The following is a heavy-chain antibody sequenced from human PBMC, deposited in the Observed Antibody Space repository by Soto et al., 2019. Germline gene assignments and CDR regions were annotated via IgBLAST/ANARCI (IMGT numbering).Heavy chain of an antibody. Sequence: EVQLLESGGGLVQPGGSLRLSCTASGFTFSSYVMSWVRQAPGKGLEWVSALSGSSANTYYADSVKGRFTISRDNSKNTLYLQMNSLRAEDTSFYYCAIDKTRSSSWPYYFDYWGRGTLVTVSS. CDR3: AIDKTRSSSWPYYFDY. CDR2: LSGSSANT. D-gene: IGHD6-13*01. V-gene: IGHV3-23*01. J-gene: IGHJ4*02. CDR1: GFTFSSYV.